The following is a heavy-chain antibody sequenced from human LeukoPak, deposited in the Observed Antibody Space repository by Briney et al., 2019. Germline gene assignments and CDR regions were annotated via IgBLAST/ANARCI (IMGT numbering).Heavy chain of an antibody. CDR1: GFTFRNFD. CDR2: IGTAGDT. CDR3: SRGGAPAGYAYDI. Sequence: EGSLRLSCAISGFTFRNFDLHWVRQATGEGLEWVSAIGTAGDTYYPDSVKGRFTISRDNAKNSFYLQMNNLRVGDTAVYYCSRGGAPAGYAYDIWGHGTVVTVSS. D-gene: IGHD6-13*01. V-gene: IGHV3-13*01. J-gene: IGHJ3*02.